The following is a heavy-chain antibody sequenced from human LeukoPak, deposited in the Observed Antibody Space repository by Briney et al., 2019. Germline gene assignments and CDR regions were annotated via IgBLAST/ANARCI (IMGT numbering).Heavy chain of an antibody. V-gene: IGHV3-23*01. CDR3: AKDGGLWVSAHWGDS. CDR2: ITTSDGNT. CDR1: GFTFSSYT. D-gene: IGHD7-27*01. J-gene: IGHJ4*02. Sequence: GGSLRLSCAASGFTFSSYTMSWVRQAPGKGLEWVSTITTSDGNTYYADSVKGRFTVSRDNSKNTLFLRMNSLRAEGTAVYYCAKDGGLWVSAHWGDSWGQGTLVTVSS.